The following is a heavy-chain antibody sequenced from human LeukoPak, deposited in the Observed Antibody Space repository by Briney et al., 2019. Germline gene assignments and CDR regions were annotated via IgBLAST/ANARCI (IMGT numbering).Heavy chain of an antibody. V-gene: IGHV1-69*06. CDR1: GGTFSSYA. CDR2: IIPIFGTA. D-gene: IGHD2-2*01. CDR3: ARDVRDIVVVPAAHHNWFDP. Sequence: SVKVSCKASGGTFSSYAISWVRQAPGQGLEWMGGIIPIFGTANYARKFQGRVTITADKSTSTAYMELSSLRSEDTAVYYCARDVRDIVVVPAAHHNWFDPWGQGTLVTVSS. J-gene: IGHJ5*02.